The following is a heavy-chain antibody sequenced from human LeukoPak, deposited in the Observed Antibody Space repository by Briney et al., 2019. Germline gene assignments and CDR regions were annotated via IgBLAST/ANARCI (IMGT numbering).Heavy chain of an antibody. CDR1: GGSVSSGSYY. CDR2: INHSGST. D-gene: IGHD1-26*01. Sequence: PSETLSLTCTVSGGSVSSGSYYWSWIRQPPGKGLGWIGEINHSGSTNYNPSLKSRVTISVDTSKNQFSLKLSSVTAADTAVYYCARGHRVGATRLPDYWGQGTLVTVSS. CDR3: ARGHRVGATRLPDY. V-gene: IGHV4-39*07. J-gene: IGHJ4*02.